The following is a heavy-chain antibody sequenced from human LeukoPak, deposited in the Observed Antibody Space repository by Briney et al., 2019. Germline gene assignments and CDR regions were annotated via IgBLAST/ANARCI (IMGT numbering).Heavy chain of an antibody. V-gene: IGHV3-23*01. CDR2: ISGSGGST. Sequence: GGTLRLSCAASGFTFSSYGMSWVRQAPGKGLEWVSAISGSGGSTYYADSVKGRFTISRDNSKNTLYLQMNSLRAEDTAVYYCAKASGSGWYRPQYCYYYYMDVWGKGTTVTVSS. CDR1: GFTFSSYG. D-gene: IGHD6-19*01. J-gene: IGHJ6*03. CDR3: AKASGSGWYRPQYCYYYYMDV.